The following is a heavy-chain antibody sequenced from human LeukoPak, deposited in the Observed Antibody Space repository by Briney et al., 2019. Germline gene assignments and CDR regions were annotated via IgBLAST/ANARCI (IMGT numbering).Heavy chain of an antibody. CDR3: ARGSGYPYYFDY. V-gene: IGHV4-59*01. CDR1: GGSISSYY. D-gene: IGHD5-12*01. Sequence: SETLSLTCTVSGGSISSYYWSWIRQFPGKGLEWIGYIYYSGSTNYNPSLKSRVTISVDTSKNQFSLKLSSVTAADTAVYYCARGSGYPYYFDYWGQGTLVTVSS. CDR2: IYYSGST. J-gene: IGHJ4*02.